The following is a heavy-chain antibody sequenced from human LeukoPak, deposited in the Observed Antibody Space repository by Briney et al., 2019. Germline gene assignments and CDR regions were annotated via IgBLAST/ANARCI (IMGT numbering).Heavy chain of an antibody. Sequence: SETLSLTCTVSGGSISSYYWSWIRQPPGKGLEWIGYIYYSGSTNYNPSLKSRVTISVDTSKNQFSLKLSSVTAADTAVYYCARGGTAAGYSSSWLGRWGQGTLVTVSS. V-gene: IGHV4-59*12. D-gene: IGHD6-13*01. CDR1: GGSISSYY. J-gene: IGHJ5*02. CDR2: IYYSGST. CDR3: ARGGTAAGYSSSWLGR.